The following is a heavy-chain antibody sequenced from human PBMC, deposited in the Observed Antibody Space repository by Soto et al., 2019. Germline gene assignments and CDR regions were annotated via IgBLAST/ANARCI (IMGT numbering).Heavy chain of an antibody. Sequence: PSETLSLTCTVSGGSISYYYWGWIRQPPGKGLEWIGYISYGGSTNYNPSLKSRVTISVDTSKNQFSLKLSSVTAADTAVYYCARFVAAAGTDYFDYWGQGTLVTVSS. D-gene: IGHD6-13*01. CDR2: ISYGGST. J-gene: IGHJ4*02. V-gene: IGHV4-59*08. CDR3: ARFVAAAGTDYFDY. CDR1: GGSISYYY.